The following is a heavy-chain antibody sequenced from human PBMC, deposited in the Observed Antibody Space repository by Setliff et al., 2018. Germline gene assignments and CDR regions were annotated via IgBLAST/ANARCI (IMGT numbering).Heavy chain of an antibody. V-gene: IGHV3-33*08. J-gene: IGHJ5*02. CDR3: ARTCSGSGCYAGPES. Sequence: GGSLRLSCAASGFTFSTYRMHWVRQAPGKGLEWVAVIWGDGGTKYHADSVKGRFTISRDNSKNTLYLQMNSLRPEDTAVYYCARTCSGSGCYAGPESWGQGTPVTVSS. D-gene: IGHD2-15*01. CDR2: IWGDGGTK. CDR1: GFTFSTYR.